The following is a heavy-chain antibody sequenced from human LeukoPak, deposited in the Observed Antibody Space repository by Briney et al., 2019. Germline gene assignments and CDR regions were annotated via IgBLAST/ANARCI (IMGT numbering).Heavy chain of an antibody. CDR3: ARVGPDIVVVPADY. Sequence: RRASVKVSCKASGYTFTSYGISWVRQAPGQGLEWMGWISAYNGNTNYAQKLQGRVTMTTDTSTSTAYMELRSLRSDDTAVYYCARVGPDIVVVPADYWGQGTLVTVSS. V-gene: IGHV1-18*01. D-gene: IGHD2-2*01. J-gene: IGHJ4*02. CDR1: GYTFTSYG. CDR2: ISAYNGNT.